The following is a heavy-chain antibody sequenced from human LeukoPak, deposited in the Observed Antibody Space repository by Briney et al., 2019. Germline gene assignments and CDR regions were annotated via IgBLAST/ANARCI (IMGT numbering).Heavy chain of an antibody. CDR3: ARESLTWLQSRTSWFDP. V-gene: IGHV4-39*07. J-gene: IGHJ5*02. CDR1: GDSISSSSNF. Sequence: SETLSLTCTVSGDSISSSSNFWGWIRQPPGKGLEWIGTLYYSGSTYYNPSLKSRVTISVDTSKNQFSLKLSSVTAADTAVYYCARESLTWLQSRTSWFDPWGQGTLVTVSS. D-gene: IGHD5-24*01. CDR2: LYYSGST.